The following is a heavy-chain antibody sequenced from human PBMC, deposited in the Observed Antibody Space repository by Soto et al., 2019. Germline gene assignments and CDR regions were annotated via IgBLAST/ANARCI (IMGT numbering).Heavy chain of an antibody. V-gene: IGHV1-2*02. J-gene: IGHJ6*02. Sequence: QVQLVQSGSEVKEPGASVKVSCKASGYTFTGYYVLWVRQAPGQGPECMGWINPYTGGTNYAQKFQGRFTMTRDTSISTAYMELRKLISDDTAVYYCATQFHHCGGDCYRGPYFGMDVWGQGTTVTVSS. CDR3: ATQFHHCGGDCYRGPYFGMDV. CDR1: GYTFTGYY. D-gene: IGHD2-21*02. CDR2: INPYTGGT.